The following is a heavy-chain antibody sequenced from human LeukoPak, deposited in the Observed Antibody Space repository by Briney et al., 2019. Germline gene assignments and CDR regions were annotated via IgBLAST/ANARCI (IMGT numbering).Heavy chain of an antibody. Sequence: ASVKVSCKASGGTFSSYAISWVRQAPGQGLEWMGRIIPILGIANYAQKFQDRVTITRDMSTSTAYMELSSLRSEDTAFYYCAADDLNIGWWGQGTLVTVSS. J-gene: IGHJ4*02. CDR3: AADDLNIGW. D-gene: IGHD2/OR15-2a*01. CDR1: GGTFSSYA. V-gene: IGHV1-69*04. CDR2: IIPILGIA.